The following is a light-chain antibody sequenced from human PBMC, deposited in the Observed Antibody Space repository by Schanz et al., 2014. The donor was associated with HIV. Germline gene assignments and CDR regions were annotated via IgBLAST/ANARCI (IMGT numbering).Light chain of an antibody. J-gene: IGLJ3*02. Sequence: QSVLTQPPSVSGAPGQRVTISCTGSSSNIGAGYDVHWYQQLPGTAPKLLIYGNSNRPSGVPDRFSGSKSGTSASLAISGLQSEDEADYYCAAWDDSLSGVFGGGTKLTVL. V-gene: IGLV1-40*01. CDR3: AAWDDSLSGV. CDR1: SSNIGAGYD. CDR2: GNS.